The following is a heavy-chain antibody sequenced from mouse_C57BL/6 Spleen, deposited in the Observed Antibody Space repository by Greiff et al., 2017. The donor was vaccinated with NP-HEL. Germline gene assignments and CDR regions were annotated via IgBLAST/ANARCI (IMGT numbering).Heavy chain of an antibody. J-gene: IGHJ4*01. V-gene: IGHV1-69*01. Sequence: QVQLQQPGAELVMPGASVKLSCKASGYTFTSYWMHWVKQRPGQGLEWIGEIDPSDSYTHYNQKFKGKSTLTVDKSSSTAYMQLSSLTSEDSAVYYCARWDSYAMDYWGQGTSGTVSS. CDR2: IDPSDSYT. CDR1: GYTFTSYW. CDR3: ARWDSYAMDY.